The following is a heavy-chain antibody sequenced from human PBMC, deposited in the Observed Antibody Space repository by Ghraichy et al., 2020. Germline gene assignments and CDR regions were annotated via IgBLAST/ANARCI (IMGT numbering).Heavy chain of an antibody. D-gene: IGHD4-23*01. CDR1: GFTFSGSS. V-gene: IGHV3-48*02. Sequence: GWSLRLSCVGSGFTFSGSSMNWVRQSPGKGLEWVSYITSSSRTISYADSVKGRFTISRDNAQNSLYLQMNSLRDEDTAVYYCARGSKVVRFFYYDGMDVWGQGTTVTVSS. CDR3: ARGSKVVRFFYYDGMDV. CDR2: ITSSSRTI. J-gene: IGHJ6*02.